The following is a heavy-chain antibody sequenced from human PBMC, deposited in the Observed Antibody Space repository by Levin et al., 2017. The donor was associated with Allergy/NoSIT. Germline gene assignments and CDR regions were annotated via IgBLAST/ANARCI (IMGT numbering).Heavy chain of an antibody. CDR2: IWYDGSKK. Sequence: GESLKISCGASGFTFSSYGMHWVRQAPGKGLEWVAGIWYDGSKKYYAESVKGRFTISRDNSTDSVGGRLIISTDTSKNTLYLQMNSLRAEDTAVYYCARDFAPVGHYYYGMDVWGQGTTVTVSS. J-gene: IGHJ6*02. CDR3: ARDFAPVGHYYYGMDV. CDR1: GFTFSSYG. V-gene: IGHV3-33*01. D-gene: IGHD1-26*01.